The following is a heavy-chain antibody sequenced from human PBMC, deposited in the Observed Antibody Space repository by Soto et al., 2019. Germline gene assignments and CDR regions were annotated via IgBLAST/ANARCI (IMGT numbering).Heavy chain of an antibody. J-gene: IGHJ6*02. Sequence: SVKVSCKASGYTFSSYAISWVRQAPGQGLEWMGGIIPIFGTASYAQKFQGRVTMTRDTSTSTVYMELSSLRSEDTAVYYCAREYYYDSSGYWPYYYYYGMDVSGQGTTVTVSS. V-gene: IGHV1-69*05. D-gene: IGHD3-22*01. CDR3: AREYYYDSSGYWPYYYYYGMDV. CDR1: GYTFSSYA. CDR2: IIPIFGTA.